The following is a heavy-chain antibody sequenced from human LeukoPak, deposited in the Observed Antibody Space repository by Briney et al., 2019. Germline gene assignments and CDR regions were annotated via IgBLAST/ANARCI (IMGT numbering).Heavy chain of an antibody. CDR2: LHYSGST. J-gene: IGHJ3*02. V-gene: IGHV4-61*01. D-gene: IGHD6-13*01. CDR3: ATAAGRRAFDI. CDR1: GGSVSSDSYY. Sequence: SETLSLTCTVSGGSVSSDSYYWNWIRQPPGKGLEWIGYLHYSGSTNYNPSLKSRVTISIDTSKNQFSLKLSSVTAADTAVYYCATAAGRRAFDIWGQGTMVTVS.